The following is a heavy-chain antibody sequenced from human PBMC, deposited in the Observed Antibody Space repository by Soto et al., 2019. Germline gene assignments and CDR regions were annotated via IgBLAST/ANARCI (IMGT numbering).Heavy chain of an antibody. CDR3: ARDLGGSSFRSYYYGMDV. Sequence: SVKVSCKASGGTFSSYAISWVRQAPGQGLEWMGGIIPIFGTANYAQKFQGRVTITADESTSTAYMELSSLRSEDTAVYYCARDLGGSSFRSYYYGMDVWGQGTTVTVSS. CDR1: GGTFSSYA. V-gene: IGHV1-69*13. D-gene: IGHD6-6*01. CDR2: IIPIFGTA. J-gene: IGHJ6*02.